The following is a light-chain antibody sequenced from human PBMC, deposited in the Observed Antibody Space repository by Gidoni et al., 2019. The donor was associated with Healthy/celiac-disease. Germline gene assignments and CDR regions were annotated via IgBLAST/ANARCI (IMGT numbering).Light chain of an antibody. CDR3: LQYNSYMT. J-gene: IGKJ1*01. V-gene: IGKV1-5*01. CDR1: QSISSW. Sequence: DIQMTQSPSTLSASVGDRVTITCRASQSISSWLAWYQQKPGKAPKLPIYDASNLESGVPSRFSGSISGTEFTLAISSLQPDDFATYYCLQYNSYMTFGQGTKVGIK. CDR2: DAS.